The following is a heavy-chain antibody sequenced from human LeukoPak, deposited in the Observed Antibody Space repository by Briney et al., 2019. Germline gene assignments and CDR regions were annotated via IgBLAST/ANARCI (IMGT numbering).Heavy chain of an antibody. Sequence: SVKVSCKASGGTFSSYAISWVRQAPGQGLEWMGGIIPIFGTANYAQKFQGRVTITADESTSTAYMELSSLRSEDTAVYYCASGTGYCSSTSCYASVAHRGILDYWGQGTLVTVSS. V-gene: IGHV1-69*13. CDR1: GGTFSSYA. CDR2: IIPIFGTA. J-gene: IGHJ4*02. D-gene: IGHD2-2*01. CDR3: ASGTGYCSSTSCYASVAHRGILDY.